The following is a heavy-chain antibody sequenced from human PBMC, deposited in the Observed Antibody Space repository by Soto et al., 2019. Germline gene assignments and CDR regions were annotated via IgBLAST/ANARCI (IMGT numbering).Heavy chain of an antibody. Sequence: SGPTLVKPTPPLTLTCTFSGFSLSTSGMCVSWIRQPPGKALEWLARIDWDDDKYYSTSLKTRLTISKDTSKNQVVLTMTNMDPVDTATYYCARTRTSGWYFVGDYWGQGTLVTVSS. CDR3: ARTRTSGWYFVGDY. J-gene: IGHJ4*02. D-gene: IGHD6-19*01. CDR2: IDWDDDK. V-gene: IGHV2-70*11. CDR1: GFSLSTSGMC.